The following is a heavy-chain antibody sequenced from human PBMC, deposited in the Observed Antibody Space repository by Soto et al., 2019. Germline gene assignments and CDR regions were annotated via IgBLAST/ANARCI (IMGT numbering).Heavy chain of an antibody. V-gene: IGHV1-18*01. Sequence: QVQLVQSGPEVKNHGASVKVSCKPSGNTFARHGFSWVRQAPGQGLEWMGWISGFNGQTNYALKFQGRVTLTTDTATRTAYMEMRSLRSDEAAGYFCAIVDPRGVAVVRDYWGPGPRVTVSS. J-gene: IGHJ4*02. CDR3: AIVDPRGVAVVRDY. D-gene: IGHD3-10*01. CDR1: GNTFARHG. CDR2: ISGFNGQT.